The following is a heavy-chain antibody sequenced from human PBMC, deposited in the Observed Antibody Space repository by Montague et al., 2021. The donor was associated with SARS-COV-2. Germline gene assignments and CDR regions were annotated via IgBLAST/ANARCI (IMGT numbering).Heavy chain of an antibody. D-gene: IGHD2/OR15-2a*01. J-gene: IGHJ4*02. Sequence: SLRLSFAASGFTFTSYSMTWVRQAPGKGLEAVSVISSRGSYKYYSDSVKGRFTISRDNSRNTLYLQMNSLRPEDTAVYYCARDLLRHKGCFDSWGQGTLVTVSS. CDR2: ISSRGSYK. CDR3: ARDLLRHKGCFDS. V-gene: IGHV3-30-3*01. CDR1: GFTFTSYS.